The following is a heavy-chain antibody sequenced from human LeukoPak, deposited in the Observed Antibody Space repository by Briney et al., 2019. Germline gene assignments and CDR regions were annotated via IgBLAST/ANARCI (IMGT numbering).Heavy chain of an antibody. CDR3: AKATVVVEEDYYYYMDG. D-gene: IGHD4-23*01. J-gene: IGHJ6*03. Sequence: PGWSLTLSCPASGFTFSSYAMNWVRQAPGKGLEWVSAISGSGSSTYYADSVKGRFTISRDNSKNTLYLQMNSLRAEDTAVYYCAKATVVVEEDYYYYMDGWGKGTTVTASS. CDR2: ISGSGSST. V-gene: IGHV3-23*01. CDR1: GFTFSSYA.